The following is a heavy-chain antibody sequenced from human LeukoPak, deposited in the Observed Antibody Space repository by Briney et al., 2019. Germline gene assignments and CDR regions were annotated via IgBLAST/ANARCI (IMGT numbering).Heavy chain of an antibody. Sequence: GGSLRLSCAASGFTFNSYGMHWVRQAPGKGVEWVAVISYDGNDKFYRDSVKGRFTISRDNSKNTLYLQMNSLRAEDTAVYYCAKDWGNRYSSSWPTYYYYYMDVWGKGTTVTISS. V-gene: IGHV3-30*18. D-gene: IGHD6-13*01. CDR2: ISYDGNDK. J-gene: IGHJ6*03. CDR3: AKDWGNRYSSSWPTYYYYYMDV. CDR1: GFTFNSYG.